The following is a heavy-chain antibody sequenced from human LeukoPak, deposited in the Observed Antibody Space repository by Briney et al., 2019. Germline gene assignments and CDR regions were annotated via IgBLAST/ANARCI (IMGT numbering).Heavy chain of an antibody. CDR1: GFTFSSYW. D-gene: IGHD6-19*01. CDR2: IKQDGSEK. V-gene: IGHV3-7*01. CDR3: ARAGSGWYVRSFDY. Sequence: GGSLRLSCAASGFTFSSYWMSWVRQAPGKGLEWVANIKQDGSEKYYVDSVKGRFTISRDNAKNSLYLQMNSLRAEDTAVYYCARAGSGWYVRSFDYWGQGTLVTVSS. J-gene: IGHJ4*02.